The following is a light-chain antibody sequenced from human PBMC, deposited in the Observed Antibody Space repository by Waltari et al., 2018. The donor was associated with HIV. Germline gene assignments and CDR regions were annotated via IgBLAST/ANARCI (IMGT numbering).Light chain of an antibody. CDR2: GNK. CDR3: QSYDITLSASVV. V-gene: IGLV1-40*01. CDR1: TSNIGAAYD. J-gene: IGLJ2*01. Sequence: QSVLTQPPSVSGAPGQRVTIPCTGSTSNIGAAYDVHWYQQLPGTAPKLLISGNKNRPSGVPDRFSASKSGTSASLTITGLQAEDEADYFCQSYDITLSASVVFGGGTKLTVL.